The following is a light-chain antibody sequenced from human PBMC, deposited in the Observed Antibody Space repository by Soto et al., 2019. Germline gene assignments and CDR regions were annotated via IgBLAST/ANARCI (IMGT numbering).Light chain of an antibody. J-gene: IGKJ1*01. CDR2: KAS. CDR1: QTISSW. CDR3: QHYNSYPEA. Sequence: DIQMTQSPSTLSGSVGDRVTITCRASQTISSWLAWYQQKPGKAPKLLIYKASTLKSGVPSRFSGSGSGTEFTLTISSLQPEDSATYYCQHYNSYPEAFGQGTKVDIK. V-gene: IGKV1-5*03.